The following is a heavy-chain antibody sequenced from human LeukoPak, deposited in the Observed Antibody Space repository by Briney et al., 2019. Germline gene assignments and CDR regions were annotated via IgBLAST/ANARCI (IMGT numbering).Heavy chain of an antibody. Sequence: SVKVSCKASGGTFRSYALNWVRQAPGKGLEWMGGTTPIFGSAEYAQKFQGRVTVTTDESTSTGYMEMSSLRSDDTAVYYCAGALFHYDSSGYDMDGYGFWGQGTMVTVSS. V-gene: IGHV1-69*05. CDR3: AGALFHYDSSGYDMDGYGF. D-gene: IGHD3-22*01. CDR2: TTPIFGSA. CDR1: GGTFRSYA. J-gene: IGHJ3*01.